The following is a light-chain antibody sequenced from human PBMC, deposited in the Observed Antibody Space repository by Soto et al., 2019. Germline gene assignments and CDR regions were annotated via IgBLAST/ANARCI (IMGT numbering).Light chain of an antibody. V-gene: IGKV3-20*01. CDR3: QQYGSSPAWT. CDR2: GAY. Sequence: EIVLTQSPGTLSLSPGERATLSCRASQSVSNNYLAWYQQKPGQAPRLLIYGAYRRATGIPDRISGSGSGTDFTLTISRLEPEDFTVYYCQQYGSSPAWTFGQGTKVDIK. J-gene: IGKJ1*01. CDR1: QSVSNNY.